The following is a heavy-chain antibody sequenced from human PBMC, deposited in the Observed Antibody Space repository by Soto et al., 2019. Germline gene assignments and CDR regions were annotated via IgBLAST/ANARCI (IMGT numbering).Heavy chain of an antibody. J-gene: IGHJ4*02. CDR3: ARRKERSGPHYFDS. D-gene: IGHD1-1*01. Sequence: VKVSCKASGYTFITYDINWVRQAPRQGLEWMGWMNPYNGNAGYAQKFQGRVTMTRNTSISTAYMELTSLKSNDTAVYFCARRKERSGPHYFDSWGQGTLVTVSS. CDR1: GYTFITYD. CDR2: MNPYNGNA. V-gene: IGHV1-8*01.